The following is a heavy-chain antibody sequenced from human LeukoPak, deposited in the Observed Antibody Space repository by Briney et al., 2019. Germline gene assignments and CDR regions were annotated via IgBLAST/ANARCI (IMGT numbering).Heavy chain of an antibody. CDR3: ARAKKGPWFGENNYYYYYMDV. CDR2: IIPIFGTA. Sequence: GSSVKVSCKASGGTFSSYAISWVRQAPGQGLEWMGGIIPIFGTANYAQKFQGRVTITTDESTSTAYMELSSLRSEDTAVYYCARAKKGPWFGENNYYYYYMDVWGKGTTVTVSS. V-gene: IGHV1-69*05. D-gene: IGHD3-10*01. CDR1: GGTFSSYA. J-gene: IGHJ6*03.